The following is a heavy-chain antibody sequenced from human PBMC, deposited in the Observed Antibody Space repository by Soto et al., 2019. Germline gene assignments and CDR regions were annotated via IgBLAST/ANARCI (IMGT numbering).Heavy chain of an antibody. V-gene: IGHV4-59*08. Sequence: PSETLSLTCTVSGGSISSYYWSWIRQPPGKGLEWIGYIYYSGSTNYNPSLKSRVTISVDTSKNQFSLKLSSVTAADTAVYYCARLAAREYYYYYYMDVWGKGTTVTVSS. CDR2: IYYSGST. D-gene: IGHD6-6*01. CDR3: ARLAAREYYYYYYMDV. J-gene: IGHJ6*03. CDR1: GGSISSYY.